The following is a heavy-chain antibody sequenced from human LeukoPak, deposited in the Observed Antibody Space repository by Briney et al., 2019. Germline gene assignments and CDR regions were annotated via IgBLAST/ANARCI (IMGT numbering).Heavy chain of an antibody. Sequence: ASVKVSCKASGYTFTSYAMNWVRQAPGQGLEWMGWMNPNSGNTGYAQKFQGRVTITRNTSISTAYMELSSLRSEDTAVYYCARGPKYCSSTGCYNWYFDLWGRGTLVTVSS. V-gene: IGHV1-8*03. J-gene: IGHJ2*01. CDR1: GYTFTSYA. CDR2: MNPNSGNT. D-gene: IGHD2-2*01. CDR3: ARGPKYCSSTGCYNWYFDL.